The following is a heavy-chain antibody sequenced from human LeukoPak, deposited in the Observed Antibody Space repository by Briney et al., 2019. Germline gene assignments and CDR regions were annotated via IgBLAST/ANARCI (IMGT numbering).Heavy chain of an antibody. J-gene: IGHJ3*02. CDR3: ARRYSAFDI. V-gene: IGHV4-59*08. D-gene: IGHD1-1*01. CDR1: GGSISSYY. CDR2: IYYSGST. Sequence: PSETLSLTCTVSGGSISSYYWSWIRQPPGKGLEWIGYIYYSGSTNYNPSLKSRVTISVDTSKNQFSLKLSSVTAADTALYYCARRYSAFDIWGQGTMVTVSS.